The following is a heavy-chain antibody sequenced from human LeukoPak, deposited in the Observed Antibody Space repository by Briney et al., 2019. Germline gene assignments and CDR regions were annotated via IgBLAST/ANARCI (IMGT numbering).Heavy chain of an antibody. J-gene: IGHJ4*02. CDR1: GYSFTSYW. D-gene: IGHD5-24*01. Sequence: GESLKISYKGSGYSFTSYWIGWVRQMPGKGLEWMGIIYPGDSDTRYSPSFQGQVTISADKSISTAYLQWSSLKASDTAMYYCARLRWPSTRLYYFDYWGQGTLVTVSS. CDR3: ARLRWPSTRLYYFDY. V-gene: IGHV5-51*01. CDR2: IYPGDSDT.